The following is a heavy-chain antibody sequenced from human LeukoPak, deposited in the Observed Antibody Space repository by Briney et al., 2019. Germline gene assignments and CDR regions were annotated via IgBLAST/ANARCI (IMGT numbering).Heavy chain of an antibody. Sequence: PGGSLRLSCAASGFTFSSYSMNWVRQAPGKGLEWVSSISSSSSYIYYADSVKGRFTISRDNSENTLYLQMNSLGAEDTAVYYCARDHRYYYDSSGYYPGYFDYWGQGTLVTVSS. D-gene: IGHD3-22*01. J-gene: IGHJ4*02. V-gene: IGHV3-21*01. CDR1: GFTFSSYS. CDR3: ARDHRYYYDSSGYYPGYFDY. CDR2: ISSSSSYI.